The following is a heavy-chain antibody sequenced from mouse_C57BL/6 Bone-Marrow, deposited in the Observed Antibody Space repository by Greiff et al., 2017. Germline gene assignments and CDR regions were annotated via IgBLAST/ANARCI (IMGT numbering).Heavy chain of an antibody. V-gene: IGHV3-6*01. CDR2: ISNDGSN. CDR3: ARGDY. CDR1: GYSITSGYY. J-gene: IGHJ2*01. Sequence: VQLQQSGPGLVKPSQSLSLTCSVTGYSITSGYYWNWIRQFPGNKLEWMGYISNDGSNNYNPSLKNRISIPRDTSTNQFFLKLNSVTTEDTATYYCARGDYWGQGTTLTGSS.